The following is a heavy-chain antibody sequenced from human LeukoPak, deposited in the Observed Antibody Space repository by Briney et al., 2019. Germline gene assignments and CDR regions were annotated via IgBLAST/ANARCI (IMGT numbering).Heavy chain of an antibody. V-gene: IGHV3-21*01. J-gene: IGHJ4*02. CDR3: ARGVVGYSLNFDY. Sequence: PGGSLRLSCAASGFTFSSYSMNWVRQAPGKGLEWVSSISSSSSYIYYAVSVKGRFTISRDNAKNSLYLQMNSLRAEDTAVYYCARGVVGYSLNFDYWGQGTLVTVSS. CDR2: ISSSSSYI. CDR1: GFTFSSYS. D-gene: IGHD2-15*01.